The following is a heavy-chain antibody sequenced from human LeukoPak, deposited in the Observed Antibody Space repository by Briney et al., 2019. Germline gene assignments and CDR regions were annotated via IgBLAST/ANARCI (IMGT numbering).Heavy chain of an antibody. CDR2: INPHSGGT. Sequence: ASVKVSCKTSGYTLTDYYMHWVRQAPGQGLEWMGWINPHSGGTNYAQKFQGRVTMTRDTSISTAYMELISLRSDDTAVYYCAREGAAAGIEDFDYWGQGTLVTVSS. CDR3: AREGAAAGIEDFDY. CDR1: GYTLTDYY. D-gene: IGHD6-13*01. J-gene: IGHJ4*02. V-gene: IGHV1-2*02.